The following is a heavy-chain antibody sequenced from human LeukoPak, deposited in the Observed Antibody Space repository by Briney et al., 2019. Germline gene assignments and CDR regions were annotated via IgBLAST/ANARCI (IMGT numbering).Heavy chain of an antibody. J-gene: IGHJ5*02. CDR1: GFTFSDYW. V-gene: IGHV3-7*01. CDR3: AKTSLGWLDP. D-gene: IGHD7-27*01. CDR2: IDQDGRDK. Sequence: GGSLRLSCAASGFTFSDYWMSWVRQAPGKGLEWVATIDQDGRDKFSVDSVKGRFTISRDNARNSMYLQMKSLRVEDTAVYYCAKTSLGWLDPWGQGALVTASS.